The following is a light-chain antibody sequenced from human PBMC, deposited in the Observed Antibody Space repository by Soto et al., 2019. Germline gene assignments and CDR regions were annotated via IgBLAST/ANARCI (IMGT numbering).Light chain of an antibody. CDR2: GGS. V-gene: IGKV1-17*01. Sequence: DIQMTQSPSSLSAFVGVRVTITCRASQAIRDDLAWIQQKPGKAPKRLIYGGSTLHSGVSSRFSDSGSGTEFTLSISSLQAEDFATYYCLQYYVYPRTFGQGPKVDIK. CDR1: QAIRDD. CDR3: LQYYVYPRT. J-gene: IGKJ1*01.